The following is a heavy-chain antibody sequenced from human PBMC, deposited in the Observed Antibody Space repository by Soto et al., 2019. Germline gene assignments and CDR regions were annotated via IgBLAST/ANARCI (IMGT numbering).Heavy chain of an antibody. CDR1: GFTFSSYA. V-gene: IGHV3-23*01. CDR3: AKYSGYSGYDLGYYFDY. D-gene: IGHD5-12*01. J-gene: IGHJ4*02. CDR2: ISGSGGNT. Sequence: PGGSLRLSCAASGFTFSSYAMSWVRQAPGKGLEWVSAISGSGGNTYYADSVKGRFTISRDNSKNTLYLQMNSLRAEDTAVYYCAKYSGYSGYDLGYYFDYWGQGTLVTVSS.